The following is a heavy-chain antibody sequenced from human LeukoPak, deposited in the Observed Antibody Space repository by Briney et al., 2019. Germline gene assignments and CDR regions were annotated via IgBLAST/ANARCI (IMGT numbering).Heavy chain of an antibody. J-gene: IGHJ5*02. CDR1: GGSISSGGYY. D-gene: IGHD4-23*01. V-gene: IGHV4-31*03. Sequence: SETLSLTCTVSGGSISSGGYYWSWLRQHPGKGLEWIGYIYYSGSTYYNPPLKSRVTISVDTSKNQFSLKLSSVTAADTAVYYCARASDYGGNWFDLWGQGTLVTVSS. CDR3: ARASDYGGNWFDL. CDR2: IYYSGST.